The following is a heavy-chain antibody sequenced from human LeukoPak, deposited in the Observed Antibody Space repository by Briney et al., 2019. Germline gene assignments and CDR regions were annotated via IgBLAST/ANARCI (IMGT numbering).Heavy chain of an antibody. J-gene: IGHJ4*02. CDR3: ARRLVGQTFDY. CDR1: GGSVSSNNYQ. V-gene: IGHV4-61*01. Sequence: SETLSPTCTVSGGSVSSNNYQWNWIRQPPGKGLEWIGDIYHSGSTNYNPSLKSRVTISVDTSKNQFSLKLSSVTAADTAVYYCARRLVGQTFDYWGQGTLVTVSS. CDR2: IYHSGST. D-gene: IGHD3-10*01.